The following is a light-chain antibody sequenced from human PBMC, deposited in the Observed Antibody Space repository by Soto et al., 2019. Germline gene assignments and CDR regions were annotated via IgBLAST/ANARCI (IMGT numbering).Light chain of an antibody. CDR2: DAS. CDR3: QHYGGMWT. J-gene: IGKJ1*01. Sequence: DIQMTQSPSTLSASVGDRVTITCRASQSISNRLAWYQQKPGKAPKVLIYDASSLESGVPSRFSGSGSGTEFALTISSLQPDDFATYWCQHYGGMWTFGQGTKVDIK. V-gene: IGKV1-5*01. CDR1: QSISNR.